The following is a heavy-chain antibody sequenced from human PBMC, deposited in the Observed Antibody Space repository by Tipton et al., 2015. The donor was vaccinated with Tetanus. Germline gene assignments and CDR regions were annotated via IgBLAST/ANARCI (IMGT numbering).Heavy chain of an antibody. CDR1: GFTVSRTF. V-gene: IGHV3-53*01. Sequence: QLVQSGGGLIQPEGSLRLSCAASGFTVSRTFMHWVRQVPGKGLAWVSIIYSGGSTYYADSVKGRFTMSRDTSKNTLYLQMSNVQAEDTAVYYCARSKHLQNSSADGLWGQGTLVTVSS. CDR2: IYSGGST. D-gene: IGHD3-22*01. CDR3: ARSKHLQNSSADGL. J-gene: IGHJ4*02.